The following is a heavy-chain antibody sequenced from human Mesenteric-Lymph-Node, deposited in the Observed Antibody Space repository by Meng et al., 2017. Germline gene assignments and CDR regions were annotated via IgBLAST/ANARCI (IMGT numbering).Heavy chain of an antibody. D-gene: IGHD2-21*01. CDR2: IHPNSGGT. V-gene: IGHV1-2*02. CDR1: GYTFTDYY. Sequence: QVPLVQSGAEVNRPGTSVTVSCKASGYTFTDYYMHWVRQAPGQGLEWMGWIHPNSGGTNYAQKFQGRVIMTRDTSISTAYMELSRLRSDDTAVYYCARLLNGDRYFDPWGQGTLVTVSS. J-gene: IGHJ5*02. CDR3: ARLLNGDRYFDP.